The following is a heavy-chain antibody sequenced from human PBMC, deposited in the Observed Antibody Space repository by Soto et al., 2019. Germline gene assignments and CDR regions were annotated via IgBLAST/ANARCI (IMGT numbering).Heavy chain of an antibody. Sequence: SETLSLTCTVSGGSIGSYYGSWIRQPPGKGLEWIGYIYYSGSTNYNPSLKSRVTISVDTSKNQFSLKLSSVTAADTAVYYCARLPYYDFWSGYYTSVYYYYGMDVWGQGTTVTVSS. CDR2: IYYSGST. CDR3: ARLPYYDFWSGYYTSVYYYYGMDV. D-gene: IGHD3-3*01. CDR1: GGSIGSYY. V-gene: IGHV4-59*01. J-gene: IGHJ6*02.